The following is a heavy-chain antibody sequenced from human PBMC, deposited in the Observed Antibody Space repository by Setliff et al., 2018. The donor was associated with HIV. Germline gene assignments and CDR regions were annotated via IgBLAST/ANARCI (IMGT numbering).Heavy chain of an antibody. J-gene: IGHJ2*01. V-gene: IGHV5-51*01. CDR2: IYPGDSDT. CDR1: GYSFTSYW. CDR3: GRHRRHCSGGTCYNSTPIDWYFDL. D-gene: IGHD2-15*01. Sequence: PGESLKISCKGSGYSFTSYWIGWVRQMPGKGLEWMGIIYPGDSDTRYSPSFQGQVTLSADKSTATAYLQWSNLKASDSAIYYCGRHRRHCSGGTCYNSTPIDWYFDLWGRGTLVTVSS.